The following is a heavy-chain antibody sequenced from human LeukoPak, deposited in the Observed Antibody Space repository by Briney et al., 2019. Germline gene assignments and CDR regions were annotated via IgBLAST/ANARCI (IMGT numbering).Heavy chain of an antibody. V-gene: IGHV3-48*03. CDR1: GFTFSSYE. D-gene: IGHD2-21*02. Sequence: GGTLRLSCAASGFTFSSYEMNWVRQAPGQGLEWVSYISSSGSTIYYADSVKGRFTISRDNAKNSLYLQMNSLRAEDTAVYYCASEVTAPFDYWGQGTLVTVSS. J-gene: IGHJ4*02. CDR2: ISSSGSTI. CDR3: ASEVTAPFDY.